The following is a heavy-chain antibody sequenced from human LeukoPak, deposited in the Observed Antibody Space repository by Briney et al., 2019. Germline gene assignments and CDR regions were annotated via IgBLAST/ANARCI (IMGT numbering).Heavy chain of an antibody. CDR1: GHTLTELS. J-gene: IGHJ1*01. V-gene: IGHV1-24*01. Sequence: ASVKVSCKVSGHTLTELSMHWVRQAPGKGLEWMGGFDPEDGETIYAQKFQGRVTMTEDTSTDTAYMELSSLRSEDTAVYYCATGPMDYDILTGYYEYFQHWGQGTLVTVSS. CDR2: FDPEDGET. CDR3: ATGPMDYDILTGYYEYFQH. D-gene: IGHD3-9*01.